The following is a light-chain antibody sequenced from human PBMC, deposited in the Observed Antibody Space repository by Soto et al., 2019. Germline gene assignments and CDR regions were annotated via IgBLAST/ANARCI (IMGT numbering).Light chain of an antibody. CDR2: KAS. CDR1: QRINTW. V-gene: IGKV1-5*03. Sequence: GDRVTITCRASQRINTWLAWYQQKPGKAPKLLIYKASTLESGVPSSFTGSGSGTEFTLTISSLQPDDFATYYCQQYKSYPITFGQGTRLEIK. CDR3: QQYKSYPIT. J-gene: IGKJ5*01.